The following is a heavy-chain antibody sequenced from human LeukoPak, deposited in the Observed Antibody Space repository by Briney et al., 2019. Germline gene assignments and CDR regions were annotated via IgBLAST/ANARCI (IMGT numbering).Heavy chain of an antibody. J-gene: IGHJ6*03. D-gene: IGHD4-11*01. CDR1: GYTFTTYG. CDR2: ISTYNGNT. V-gene: IGHV1-18*01. Sequence: ASVKVSCKASGYTFTTYGISWVRQAPGQGLEWMGWISTYNGNTNYAQKFQGRVTMTTDTSTSTVYMDLRSLRSDDTAVYYCARVGFSKFYHHMDVWGKGTTVTVSS. CDR3: ARVGFSKFYHHMDV.